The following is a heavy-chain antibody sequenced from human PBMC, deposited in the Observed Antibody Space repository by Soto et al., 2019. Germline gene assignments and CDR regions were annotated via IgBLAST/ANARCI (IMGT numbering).Heavy chain of an antibody. J-gene: IGHJ6*02. CDR3: ARGDYGDYFYYYGMDV. CDR1: GGSISNNNW. Sequence: QVQLQESGPGLVKPSGTLSLTCAVSGGSISNNNWWSWVRQPPGKGLEWIGEIYHSGSTNYNPSLKSRGTISVDKSKNQFSLKLRSVTAADTAVYYCARGDYGDYFYYYGMDVWGQGTTVTVSS. CDR2: IYHSGST. V-gene: IGHV4-4*02. D-gene: IGHD4-17*01.